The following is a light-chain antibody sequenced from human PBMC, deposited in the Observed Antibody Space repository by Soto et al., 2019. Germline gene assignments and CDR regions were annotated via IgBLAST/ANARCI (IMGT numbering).Light chain of an antibody. V-gene: IGKV1-5*01. CDR3: QQYNSYSPWT. CDR1: HSISSW. CDR2: DAS. Sequence: DIQMTQSPSTRSASVGDRVTITCRASHSISSWLAWYQQKPGKAPKLLIHDASSLESGVPSRFSGSASGTEFTLTIRSLQPDDFATYYCQQYNSYSPWTFGQGTKVEIK. J-gene: IGKJ1*01.